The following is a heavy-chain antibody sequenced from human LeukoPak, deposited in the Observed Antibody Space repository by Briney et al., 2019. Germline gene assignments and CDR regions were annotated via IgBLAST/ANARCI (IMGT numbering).Heavy chain of an antibody. V-gene: IGHV1-18*01. J-gene: IGHJ1*01. D-gene: IGHD4-17*01. CDR3: ARDRGVVVLYGDYEH. CDR2: ISAYNGNT. Sequence: GASVKVSCKASGGTFSSYAISWVRQAPGQGLEWMGWISAYNGNTNYAQKLQGRVTMTTDTSTSTAYMELRSLRSDDTAVYYCARDRGVVVLYGDYEHWGQGTLVTVSS. CDR1: GGTFSSYA.